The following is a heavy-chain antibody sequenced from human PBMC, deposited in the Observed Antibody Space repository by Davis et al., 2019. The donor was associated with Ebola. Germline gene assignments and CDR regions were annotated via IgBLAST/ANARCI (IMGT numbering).Heavy chain of an antibody. J-gene: IGHJ4*02. V-gene: IGHV4-59*12. Sequence: PGGSLRLSCAVYGGSFSGYYWSWIRQPPGKGLEWIGYIYYSGSTNYNPSLKSRVTISLDTSKNQFSLKLSSVTAADTAVYYCARAPTYYDILTGYYRPYYFDYWGQGTLVTVSS. D-gene: IGHD3-9*01. CDR3: ARAPTYYDILTGYYRPYYFDY. CDR1: GGSFSGYY. CDR2: IYYSGST.